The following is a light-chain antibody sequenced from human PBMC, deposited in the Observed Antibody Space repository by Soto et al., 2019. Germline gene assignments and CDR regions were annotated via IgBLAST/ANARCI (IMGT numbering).Light chain of an antibody. CDR2: GAS. V-gene: IGKV3-20*01. CDR3: QQYGSSPLT. Sequence: EIVLTQSPGTLSLSPGERATLSCRASQSVSSSYLGWYQQKPGQAPRLLIYGASSRATGIPDRFSGRGSGTDFTLTISRLEPEDVAVYYCQQYGSSPLTFGGGNKVEIK. CDR1: QSVSSSY. J-gene: IGKJ4*01.